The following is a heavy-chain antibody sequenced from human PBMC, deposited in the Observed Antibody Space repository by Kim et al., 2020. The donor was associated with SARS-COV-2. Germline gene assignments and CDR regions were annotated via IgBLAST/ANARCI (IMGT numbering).Heavy chain of an antibody. CDR2: IYYSGST. Sequence: SETLSLTCTVSGGSISSSSYYWGWIRQPPGKGLEWIGNIYYSGSTYPNPSLRSRVTISVDTSKNQFSLKLSSVTAADTAVYYCAIHSSGWSLRIGGFDPWGQGTLVTVSS. V-gene: IGHV4-39*01. CDR3: AIHSSGWSLRIGGFDP. CDR1: GGSISSSSYY. D-gene: IGHD6-19*01. J-gene: IGHJ5*02.